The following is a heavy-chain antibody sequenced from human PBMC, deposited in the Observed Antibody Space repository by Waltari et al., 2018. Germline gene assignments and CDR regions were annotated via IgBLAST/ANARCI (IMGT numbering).Heavy chain of an antibody. J-gene: IGHJ4*02. D-gene: IGHD6-19*01. CDR2: IYYHGST. V-gene: IGHV4-39*01. Sequence: QLQLQESGPGLVKPSETLSLTCTVAGGSISSSRNYYWGWIRQPPGKGLEWIGSIYYHGSTYYNPSLKSRVTISVDTSKNQFSLKLSSVTAADTVVYYCARRAWGSGWSYWGQGTLVAVSS. CDR1: GGSISSSRNYY. CDR3: ARRAWGSGWSY.